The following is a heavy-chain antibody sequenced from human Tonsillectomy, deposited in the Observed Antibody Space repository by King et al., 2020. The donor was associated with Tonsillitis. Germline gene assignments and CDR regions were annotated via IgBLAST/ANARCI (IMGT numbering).Heavy chain of an antibody. CDR3: STFYGIAVAGTDY. J-gene: IGHJ4*02. Sequence: VQLVESGGGLVKPGGSLRLSCAASGLIFSNAWMTWVRQAPGKGLEWVGRIKSNGDGGTTDYAAPVKGRFTISRDDSKNTLFLQMNSLKTEDTAVYYCSTFYGIAVAGTDYGGQGTLVTVSS. CDR1: GLIFSNAW. D-gene: IGHD6-19*01. CDR2: IKSNGDGGTT. V-gene: IGHV3-15*05.